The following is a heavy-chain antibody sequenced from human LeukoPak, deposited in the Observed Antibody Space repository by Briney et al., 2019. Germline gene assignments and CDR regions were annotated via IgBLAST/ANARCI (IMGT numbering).Heavy chain of an antibody. V-gene: IGHV1-2*02. CDR2: INPNSGGT. D-gene: IGHD6-13*01. Sequence: ASVKVSCKASGYTFTGYYMHWVRQAPGQGLEWMGWINPNSGGTNYAQKFQGRVTMTRDTSISTAYMELSRLRSDGTAVYYCARVESTAAAGYFDYWGQGTLVTVSS. CDR1: GYTFTGYY. J-gene: IGHJ4*02. CDR3: ARVESTAAAGYFDY.